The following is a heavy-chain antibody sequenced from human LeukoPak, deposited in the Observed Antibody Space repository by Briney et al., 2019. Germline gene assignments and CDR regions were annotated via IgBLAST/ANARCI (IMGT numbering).Heavy chain of an antibody. Sequence: ASVKVSCKASGYTFTSYYITWVRQAPGQGLEWMGWISPNNGNTNYAQKFQGRVTMTTDTPTSTAYMEMRSLRSDDTAVYYCARDRDSSGWHVADYWGQGTLVTVSS. V-gene: IGHV1-18*04. J-gene: IGHJ4*02. D-gene: IGHD6-19*01. CDR3: ARDRDSSGWHVADY. CDR2: ISPNNGNT. CDR1: GYTFTSYY.